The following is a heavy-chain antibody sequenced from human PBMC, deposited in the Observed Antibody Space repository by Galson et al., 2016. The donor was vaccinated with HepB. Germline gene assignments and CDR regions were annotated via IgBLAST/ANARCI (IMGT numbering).Heavy chain of an antibody. CDR3: VRPGYRYG. CDR2: IWYDGSNK. J-gene: IGHJ4*02. Sequence: SLRLSCAASGFTFNNYDMHWVRQAPGKGLEWVAVIWYDGSNKYYADSVKGRFTIPRDNSKDTLDLQMNSLRVEDTAVYYCVRPGYRYGWGQGTLVTVSS. D-gene: IGHD5-18*01. CDR1: GFTFNNYD. V-gene: IGHV3-33*08.